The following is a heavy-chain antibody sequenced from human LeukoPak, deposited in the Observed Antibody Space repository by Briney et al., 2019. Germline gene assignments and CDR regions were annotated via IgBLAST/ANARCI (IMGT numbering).Heavy chain of an antibody. D-gene: IGHD3-9*01. Sequence: GGSVEVSCKASGYTFTGYYMHWVRQAPGQGLEWMGRINPNSGGTNYAQKFQGRVTMTRDTSISTAYMELSRLRSDDTAVYYCARDSRLANWFDPWGQGTLVTVSS. J-gene: IGHJ5*02. V-gene: IGHV1-2*06. CDR1: GYTFTGYY. CDR3: ARDSRLANWFDP. CDR2: INPNSGGT.